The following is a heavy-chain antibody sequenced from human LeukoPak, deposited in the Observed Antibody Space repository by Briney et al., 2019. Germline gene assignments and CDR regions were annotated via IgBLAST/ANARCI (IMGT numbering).Heavy chain of an antibody. J-gene: IGHJ4*02. CDR1: GFTFSSYA. Sequence: GGSLRVSCAASGFTFSSYAMSWVRQAPGKGLECVSAISGSGGSAYYADPVKGLFTISRDHSKNTLNLQVNSLRAEDTAVYYCARDSSRSYDYGSRFDYWGQGTLVTVSS. D-gene: IGHD5-12*01. CDR2: ISGSGGSA. V-gene: IGHV3-23*01. CDR3: ARDSSRSYDYGSRFDY.